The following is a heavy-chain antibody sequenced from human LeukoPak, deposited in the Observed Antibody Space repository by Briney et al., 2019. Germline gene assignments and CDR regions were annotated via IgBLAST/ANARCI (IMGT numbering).Heavy chain of an antibody. J-gene: IGHJ4*02. CDR1: GFTFSDHY. CDR3: ARGDYGGDYFDY. D-gene: IGHD4-23*01. V-gene: IGHV3-11*05. CDR2: ISSGSTYT. Sequence: PGGSLRLSCEVSGFTFSDHYMSWIRQAQGKRLEWVSYISSGSTYTNYADSVEGRFTISRDNAKNSLYLQMNSLRAEDTAVYYCARGDYGGDYFDYWGQGTLVTVSS.